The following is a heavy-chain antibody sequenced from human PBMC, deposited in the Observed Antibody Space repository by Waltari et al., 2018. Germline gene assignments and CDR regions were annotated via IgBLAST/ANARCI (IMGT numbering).Heavy chain of an antibody. D-gene: IGHD1-26*01. CDR2: IIPILGTT. CDR3: ARAERLGHSDPFPFDY. V-gene: IGHV1-69*08. Sequence: QVQLLQSGAEVKMPGSSVKVSCTPSGVSFSSYSVNWVRQAPGQGREWMGRIIPILGTTDDEQKFQGRITMTAAYMELSSQRSEDTAVYFCARAERLGHSDPFPFDYWGQGTLVTVSS. J-gene: IGHJ4*02. CDR1: GVSFSSYS.